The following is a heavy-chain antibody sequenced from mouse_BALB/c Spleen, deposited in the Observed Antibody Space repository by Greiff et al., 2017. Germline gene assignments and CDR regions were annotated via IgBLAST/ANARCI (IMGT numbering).Heavy chain of an antibody. J-gene: IGHJ2*01. Sequence: EVQGVESGGGLVKPGGSLKLSCAASGFTFSSYAMSWVRQTPEKRLEWVASISSGGSTYYPDSVKGRFTISRDNARNILYLQMSSLRSEDTAMYYCAREDYDAMDYWGQGTTLTVSS. D-gene: IGHD2-4*01. CDR1: GFTFSSYA. V-gene: IGHV5-6-5*01. CDR2: ISSGGST. CDR3: AREDYDAMDY.